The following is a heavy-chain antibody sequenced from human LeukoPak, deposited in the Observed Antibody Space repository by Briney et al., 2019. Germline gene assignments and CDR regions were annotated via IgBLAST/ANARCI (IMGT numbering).Heavy chain of an antibody. V-gene: IGHV4-34*01. CDR1: GGSFSGYY. Sequence: SETLSLTCAVYGGSFSGYYWSWIRQPPGKGLEWIGEINHSGSTNYNPSLKSRVTISVDTSKNQFSLKLSSVTAADTAVYYCARGRYYYGSGGYPRYYYYYYMDVWGKGTTVTVSS. CDR3: ARGRYYYGSGGYPRYYYYYYMDV. CDR2: INHSGST. D-gene: IGHD3-10*01. J-gene: IGHJ6*03.